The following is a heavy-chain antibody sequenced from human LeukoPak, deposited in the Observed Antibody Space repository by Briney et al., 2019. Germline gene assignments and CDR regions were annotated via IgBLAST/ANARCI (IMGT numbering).Heavy chain of an antibody. CDR2: ISYDGSNK. Sequence: GGSLRLSCAASGFTFSSYAMHWVRQAPGKGLEWVAVISYDGSNKYYADSVKGRFTISRDNSKNTLYLQMNSLRAEDTAVYCCARDRGGPFDPWGQGTLVTVSS. V-gene: IGHV3-30-3*01. J-gene: IGHJ5*02. CDR1: GFTFSSYA. D-gene: IGHD3-10*01. CDR3: ARDRGGPFDP.